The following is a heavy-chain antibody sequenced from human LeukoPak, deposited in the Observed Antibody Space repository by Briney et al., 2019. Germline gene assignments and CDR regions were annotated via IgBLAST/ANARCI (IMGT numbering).Heavy chain of an antibody. D-gene: IGHD3-10*01. CDR1: GYTFTNYA. V-gene: IGHV1-18*01. J-gene: IGHJ3*02. Sequence: ASVKVSCKASGYTFTNYAMNWVRQAPGQGLEWMGWISAYNGNTELAQKFQGRVTLATDASASAAYVELRSLTSDDTAVYFCARGGSRSRRGDDAFDIWGQGTMVTVSS. CDR3: ARGGSRSRRGDDAFDI. CDR2: ISAYNGNT.